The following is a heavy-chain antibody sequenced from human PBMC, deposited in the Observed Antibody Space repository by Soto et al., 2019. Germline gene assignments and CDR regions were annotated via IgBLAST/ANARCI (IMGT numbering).Heavy chain of an antibody. CDR1: GFSLSTSGVG. Sequence: QITLKESGPTLVKPTQTLTLTCTFSGFSLSTSGVGVGWIRQPPGKALEWLALIYWNDDKRYSPTLKSRLTIPKDTSKNQVVLTMPNMDPVDTATYYCAHRGPDSSGYYHFDYWGQGTLVTVSS. CDR2: IYWNDDK. V-gene: IGHV2-5*01. J-gene: IGHJ4*02. D-gene: IGHD3-22*01. CDR3: AHRGPDSSGYYHFDY.